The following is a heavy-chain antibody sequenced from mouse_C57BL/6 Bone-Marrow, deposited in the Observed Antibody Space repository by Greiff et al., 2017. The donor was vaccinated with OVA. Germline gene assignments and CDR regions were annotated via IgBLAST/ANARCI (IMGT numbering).Heavy chain of an antibody. CDR3: AREGIAWVAY. D-gene: IGHD2-14*01. Sequence: QVQLQQPGAELVRPGSSVKLSCKASGYTFTSYWMDWVKQRPGQGLEWIGNIYPSDSETHYNQKFKDKATLTVDKSSSTAYMQLSSLTSEDSAVYYCAREGIAWVAYWGQGTLVTVSA. CDR2: IYPSDSET. V-gene: IGHV1-61*01. CDR1: GYTFTSYW. J-gene: IGHJ3*01.